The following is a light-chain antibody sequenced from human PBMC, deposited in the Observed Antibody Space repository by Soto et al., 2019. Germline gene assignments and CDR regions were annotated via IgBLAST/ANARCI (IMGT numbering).Light chain of an antibody. V-gene: IGLV2-8*01. J-gene: IGLJ2*01. Sequence: QSALTQPPSASGSPGQSVTISCTGTSSDVGSYDYVSWYQQHPGKAPKLMIYEVNKRPSGVPDRFSGSKSGNTASLTVSGLQAEDEADYYCSSYTGSNNVVVFGGGTQLTVL. CDR1: SSDVGSYDY. CDR3: SSYTGSNNVVV. CDR2: EVN.